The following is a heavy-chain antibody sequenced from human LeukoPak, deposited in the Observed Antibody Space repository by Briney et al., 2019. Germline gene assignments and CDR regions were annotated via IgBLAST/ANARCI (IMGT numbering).Heavy chain of an antibody. V-gene: IGHV3-23*01. CDR2: ISGSGGST. D-gene: IGHD3-3*01. CDR3: AKGRYYDFWSGYCVFDY. J-gene: IGHJ4*02. Sequence: PGGSLRLSCAATGFTFSDYYINWIRQAPGKGLEWVSAISGSGGSTYYADSVKGRFTISRDNSKNTLYLQMNSLRAEDTAVYYCAKGRYYDFWSGYCVFDYWGQGTLVTVSS. CDR1: GFTFSDYY.